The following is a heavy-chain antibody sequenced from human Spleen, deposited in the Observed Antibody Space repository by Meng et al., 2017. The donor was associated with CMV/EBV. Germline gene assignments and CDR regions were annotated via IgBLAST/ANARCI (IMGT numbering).Heavy chain of an antibody. Sequence: GSFSGYYWRWIRQPPGKGLEWIGEINHSGSTNYNPSLKSRVTISVDTSKNQFSLKLSSVTAADTAVYYCARELGYCSSTSCLNWFDPWGQGTLVTVSS. D-gene: IGHD2-2*01. CDR3: ARELGYCSSTSCLNWFDP. CDR2: INHSGST. CDR1: GSFSGYY. J-gene: IGHJ5*02. V-gene: IGHV4-34*01.